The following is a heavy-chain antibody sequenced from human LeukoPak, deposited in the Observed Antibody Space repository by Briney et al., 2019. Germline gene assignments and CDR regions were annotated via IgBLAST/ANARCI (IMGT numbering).Heavy chain of an antibody. D-gene: IGHD3-9*01. J-gene: IGHJ6*02. V-gene: IGHV1-2*02. CDR3: ARGRYFDWLLPDYYYYGMDV. CDR2: IKPNSGGT. CDR1: GYTLTCYY. Sequence: ASVKVSCKASGYTLTCYYMHWVRQAPGQGLEWMGWIKPNSGGTNYAQKFQGRVTMTRDTSISTAYMELSRLRSDDTAVYYCARGRYFDWLLPDYYYYGMDVWGQGTTVTVSS.